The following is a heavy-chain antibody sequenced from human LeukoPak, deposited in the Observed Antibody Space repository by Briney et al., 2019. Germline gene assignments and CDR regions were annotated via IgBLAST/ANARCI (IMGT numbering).Heavy chain of an antibody. D-gene: IGHD5-12*01. CDR3: ARDQTWMYYGMDV. Sequence: GSLRLSCAASGFTFSSYGMHWVRQAPGKGLEWVAVIWHDGSNKYYADSVKGRFTISRDNSKNTLYLQMNSLRAEDTAVYYCARDQTWMYYGMDVWGQGTTVTVSS. J-gene: IGHJ6*02. CDR2: IWHDGSNK. V-gene: IGHV3-33*01. CDR1: GFTFSSYG.